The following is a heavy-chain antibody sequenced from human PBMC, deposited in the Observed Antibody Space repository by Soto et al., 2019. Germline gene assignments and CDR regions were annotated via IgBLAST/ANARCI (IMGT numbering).Heavy chain of an antibody. D-gene: IGHD1-26*01. CDR3: ANLAGAMAPYYYYGMDV. Sequence: ASVNVSCKVSGYTLTELSMHWVRQAPGKGLEWMGGFDPEDGETIYAQKFQGRVTMTEDTSTDTAYMELSSLRAEDTAVYYCANLAGAMAPYYYYGMDVWGQGTTVTVSS. CDR2: FDPEDGET. J-gene: IGHJ6*02. V-gene: IGHV1-24*01. CDR1: GYTLTELS.